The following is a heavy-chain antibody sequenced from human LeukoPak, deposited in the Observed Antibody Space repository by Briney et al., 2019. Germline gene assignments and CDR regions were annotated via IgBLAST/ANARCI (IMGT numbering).Heavy chain of an antibody. D-gene: IGHD3-10*01. CDR1: GVTFSSFA. J-gene: IGHJ6*02. CDR2: ISYHGRDT. CDR3: AREGGSGSWVYYYYGMDV. V-gene: IGHV3-30*04. Sequence: GRSLRLSCAASGVTFSSFAMHWVRQAPGKGLEWVAVISYHGRDTYYADSVKGRFTISRDNSKNTLYLQLNSLGAEDTAVYYCAREGGSGSWVYYYYGMDVWGQGTTVTVSS.